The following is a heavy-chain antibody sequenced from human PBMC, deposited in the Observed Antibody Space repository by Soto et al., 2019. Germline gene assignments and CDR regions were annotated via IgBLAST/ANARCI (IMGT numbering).Heavy chain of an antibody. Sequence: PGGSLRLSCEASGFTFSAYAMHWVRQAPGRGLEYVSAITSVGISTYYANSVKGRFTISRDNSKNTLYLQMNSLRAEDTAVYYCARVTYYYDSSSSWAYDAFDIWGQGTMDTVSS. D-gene: IGHD3-22*01. CDR1: GFTFSAYA. J-gene: IGHJ3*02. CDR2: ITSVGIST. CDR3: ARVTYYYDSSSSWAYDAFDI. V-gene: IGHV3-64*01.